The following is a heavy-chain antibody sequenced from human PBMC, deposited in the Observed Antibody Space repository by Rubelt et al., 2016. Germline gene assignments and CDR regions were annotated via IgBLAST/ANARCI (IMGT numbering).Heavy chain of an antibody. CDR1: GYTFTTYG. D-gene: IGHD3-22*01. CDR3: ARGYFDSTGDVDY. Sequence: QVHLVQSAIEVKKPGASVKISCKTSGYTFTTYGIIWVRRAPGQGLEWMGWINTYNDKTNYPQKCQGRVSMTTDSSTNTAYMEWRSLRSYDAAVYYCARGYFDSTGDVDYWGQGTLVTVSS. J-gene: IGHJ4*02. CDR2: INTYNDKT. V-gene: IGHV1-18*01.